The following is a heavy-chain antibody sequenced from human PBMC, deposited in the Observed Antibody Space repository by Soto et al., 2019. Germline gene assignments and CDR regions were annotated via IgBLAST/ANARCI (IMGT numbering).Heavy chain of an antibody. V-gene: IGHV3-30*04. Sequence: QPGGSLRLSCAASGFTFSDYALHWVRQAPGKGLAWVASISYEGSNTYYADSVKGRFTISRDESKNTLYLQMSGLRVEDTAVYICARPINMIAVNDPFDVWGQGTMVTVSS. CDR2: ISYEGSNT. CDR3: ARPINMIAVNDPFDV. CDR1: GFTFSDYA. D-gene: IGHD3-22*01. J-gene: IGHJ3*01.